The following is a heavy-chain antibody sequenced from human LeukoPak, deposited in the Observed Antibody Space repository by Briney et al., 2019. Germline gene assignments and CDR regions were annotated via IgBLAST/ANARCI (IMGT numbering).Heavy chain of an antibody. J-gene: IGHJ4*02. Sequence: SVKVSCKASGGTFSSYAVSWVRQAPGQGLEWMGRIIPIFGTANYAQKFQGRVTITTDESTSTAYMELSSLRSEDTAVYYCARSNYDFWSGYRIYYFDYWGQGTLVTVSS. CDR2: IIPIFGTA. CDR3: ARSNYDFWSGYRIYYFDY. D-gene: IGHD3-3*01. V-gene: IGHV1-69*05. CDR1: GGTFSSYA.